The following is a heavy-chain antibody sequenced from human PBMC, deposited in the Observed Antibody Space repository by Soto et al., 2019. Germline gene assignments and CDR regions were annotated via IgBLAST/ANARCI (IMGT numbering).Heavy chain of an antibody. Sequence: QVQLVQSGAEVKKPESSVKVSCKAPGDTFSTYAISWVRQAPGQGLEWMGGIIPMIGTANYAQRFQDRVTIPAEESTNTVYMELSSLRSEDTAVYFCASGIQLWLRRINNGYSGWGQGTLVTVSS. CDR2: IIPMIGTA. CDR3: ASGIQLWLRRINNGYSG. V-gene: IGHV1-69*12. J-gene: IGHJ4*02. CDR1: GDTFSTYA. D-gene: IGHD5-18*01.